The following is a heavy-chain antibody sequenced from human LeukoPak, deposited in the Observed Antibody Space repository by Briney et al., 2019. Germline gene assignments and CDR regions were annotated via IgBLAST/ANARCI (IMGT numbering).Heavy chain of an antibody. CDR2: IYSGGST. CDR1: GFTVSSNY. J-gene: IGHJ5*02. D-gene: IGHD1-26*01. V-gene: IGHV3-66*01. Sequence: GGSLRLSCAASGFTVSSNYMSWVRQAPGTGLEWVSVIYSGGSTDYADSVKGRFIISRDNSKSTLYLQMNSLRAEDTAIYYCARDLNNGSYHWFDPWGQGTLVTVSS. CDR3: ARDLNNGSYHWFDP.